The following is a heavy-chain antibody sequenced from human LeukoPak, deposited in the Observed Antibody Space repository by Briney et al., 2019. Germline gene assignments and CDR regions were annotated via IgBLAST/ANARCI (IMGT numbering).Heavy chain of an antibody. V-gene: IGHV4-59*08. J-gene: IGHJ2*01. CDR1: GGSISSYY. Sequence: SETLSLTCTVSGGSISSYYWSWTRQPPGKGLEWIGYIYYSGSTNYNPSLKSRVTISVDTSKNQFSLKLSSVTAADTAVYYCARRADADWYFDLWGRGTLVTVSS. CDR3: ARRADADWYFDL. CDR2: IYYSGST.